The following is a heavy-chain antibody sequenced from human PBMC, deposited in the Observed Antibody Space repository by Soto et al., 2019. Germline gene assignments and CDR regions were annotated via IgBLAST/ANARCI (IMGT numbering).Heavy chain of an antibody. CDR2: ISSNSAYI. CDR1: GFTFRSFT. J-gene: IGHJ5*02. CDR3: TRDASRDSSARGWFDP. Sequence: GGSLRLSCAASGFTFRSFTMNWVRQAPGKGLEWVSTISSNSAYIYYTDALRGRFTISRDKDKNSLHLQMNSLRAEDTAVYYCTRDASRDSSARGWFDPWGPGTLVTVSS. D-gene: IGHD6-13*01. V-gene: IGHV3-21*01.